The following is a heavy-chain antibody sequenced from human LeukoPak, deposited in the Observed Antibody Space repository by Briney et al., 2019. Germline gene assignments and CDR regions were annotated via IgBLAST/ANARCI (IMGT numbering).Heavy chain of an antibody. V-gene: IGHV3-53*01. CDR2: IYSGGST. D-gene: IGHD6-13*01. CDR3: AIGSLAAALVDY. CDR1: GFTVSSNY. Sequence: GGSLRLSCAASGFTVSSNYMSLVRQAAGNGLAWVSVIYSGGSTYYADSVKGRFTISRDNSKNTLYLQMNSLRAEDTAVYYCAIGSLAAALVDYWGQGTLVTVSS. J-gene: IGHJ4*02.